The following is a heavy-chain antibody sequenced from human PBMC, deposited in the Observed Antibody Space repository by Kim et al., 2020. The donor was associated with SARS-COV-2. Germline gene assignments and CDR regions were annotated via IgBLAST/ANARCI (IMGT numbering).Heavy chain of an antibody. CDR2: IYPGDSDT. CDR3: ARSGISNSGLYFDY. CDR1: GYTFTNHW. J-gene: IGHJ4*02. Sequence: GESLKISCKGSGYTFTNHWIGWVRQMPGKGLEWMGIIYPGDSDTRYSPSFQGQVTISADKSINTAYLQWSSLKASDTAVYYCARSGISNSGLYFDYWGQGTLVTVSS. D-gene: IGHD2-15*01. V-gene: IGHV5-51*01.